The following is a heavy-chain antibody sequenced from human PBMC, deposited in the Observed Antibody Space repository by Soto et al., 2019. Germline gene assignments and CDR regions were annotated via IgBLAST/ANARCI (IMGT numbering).Heavy chain of an antibody. V-gene: IGHV1-3*01. CDR1: GYTYISYS. D-gene: IGHD6-19*01. CDR3: ARENWASGSMWLDP. CDR2: INVGNGNT. Sequence: ASVKLSCKASGYTYISYSMHWVRQAPGQRLEWMGWINVGNGNTKYSQNLQGRVTIYQDTSASTAYMELSSLTSEDTAVYYCARENWASGSMWLDPWGQGTLVTVSS. J-gene: IGHJ5*02.